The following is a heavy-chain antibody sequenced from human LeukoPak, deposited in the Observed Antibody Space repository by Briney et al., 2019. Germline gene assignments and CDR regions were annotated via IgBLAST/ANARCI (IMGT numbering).Heavy chain of an antibody. J-gene: IGHJ4*02. CDR2: ISGSGGST. CDR3: ASPAAYYDILTGFDY. CDR1: GFTFSSYA. V-gene: IGHV3-23*01. D-gene: IGHD3-9*01. Sequence: GGSLRLSCAASGFTFSSYAMSWVRQAPGKGLEWVSAISGSGGSTHYADSVKGRFTISRDNSKNTLYLQMNSLRAEDTAVYYCASPAAYYDILTGFDYWGQGTLVTVSS.